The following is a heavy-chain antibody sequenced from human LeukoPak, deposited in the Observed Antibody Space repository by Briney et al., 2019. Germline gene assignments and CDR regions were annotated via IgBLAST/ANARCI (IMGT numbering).Heavy chain of an antibody. CDR2: IYYSGST. D-gene: IGHD3-3*01. Sequence: SETLSLTCTVSGGSISRYYWSWIRQPPGKGLEWIGYIYYSGSTDYNPSLKSRVTISVDTSNNQFSLKLRSVTAADTAVYSCARHLPPLLRFLESPDSAFDILGQGTLVTVSS. CDR3: ARHLPPLLRFLESPDSAFDI. CDR1: GGSISRYY. J-gene: IGHJ3*02. V-gene: IGHV4-59*01.